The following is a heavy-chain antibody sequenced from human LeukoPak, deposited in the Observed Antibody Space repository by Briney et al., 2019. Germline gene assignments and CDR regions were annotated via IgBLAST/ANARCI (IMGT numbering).Heavy chain of an antibody. Sequence: GGSLRLSCAASGFTFSSYEMSWVRQAPGKGLEWVSAISGSGSSTYYADSVKGRFTIARDNSKNTLYLQMNSLRADDTAVYYCAKDQGRSGWFLHFDYWGQGTLVTVSS. CDR3: AKDQGRSGWFLHFDY. V-gene: IGHV3-23*01. J-gene: IGHJ4*02. CDR2: ISGSGSST. D-gene: IGHD6-19*01. CDR1: GFTFSSYE.